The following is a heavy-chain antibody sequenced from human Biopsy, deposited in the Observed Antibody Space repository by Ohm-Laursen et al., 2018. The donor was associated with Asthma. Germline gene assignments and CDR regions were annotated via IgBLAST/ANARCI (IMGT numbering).Heavy chain of an antibody. J-gene: IGHJ5*02. V-gene: IGHV4-34*01. CDR1: GGYLTGHY. CDR2: IDQSGYT. CDR3: ARAAITGIRGWFDP. D-gene: IGHD1-20*01. Sequence: SDTLSLTCTVYGGYLTGHYWNWIRQPPGKGLEWIGEIDQSGYTNYNPSLKSRVTISADTSKNQFHLNLRSVTAADTAVYFCARAAITGIRGWFDPWGQGTQVTVSS.